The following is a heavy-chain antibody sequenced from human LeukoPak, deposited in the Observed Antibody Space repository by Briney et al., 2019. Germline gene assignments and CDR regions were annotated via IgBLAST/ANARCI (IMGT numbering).Heavy chain of an antibody. CDR2: MFHSGSR. V-gene: IGHV4-38-2*02. J-gene: IGHJ4*02. Sequence: SETMSLSCAVSGYSIRSGFYWGWIRQPPGKGLEWIASMFHSGSRYYNPSLRSRAVISLDTSTNQFFLKLTSVTAADTAVYYCAREANRPSFQYWGLGALVTVSS. CDR3: AREANRPSFQY. CDR1: GYSIRSGFY.